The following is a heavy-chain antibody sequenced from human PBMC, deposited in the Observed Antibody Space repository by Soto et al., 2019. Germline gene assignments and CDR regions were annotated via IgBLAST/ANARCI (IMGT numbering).Heavy chain of an antibody. CDR2: IYYIGST. D-gene: IGHD6-25*01. CDR3: ARESSGYDSSTRYGLDV. CDR1: GGSISSVDHY. Sequence: SETLSLTCSVSGGSISSVDHYWTWIRQQPGNGLEWIGCIYYIGSTNYNPSLQSRVTISVYKSKNQFSLNLSSVTAADTAIYYYARESSGYDSSTRYGLDVWGPGTKVTVYS. J-gene: IGHJ6*02. V-gene: IGHV4-31*03.